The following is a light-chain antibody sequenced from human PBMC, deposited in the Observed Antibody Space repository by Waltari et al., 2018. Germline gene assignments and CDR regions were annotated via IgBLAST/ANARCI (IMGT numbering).Light chain of an antibody. V-gene: IGKV1-39*01. CDR2: AAS. J-gene: IGKJ4*01. Sequence: DIQMTQSPSSLSASVGDRVTMTCRASQSISNYLNWYQQKPGKAPNLLIYAASSLQSGVPSRFSGSGSGTDFSLTISSLQPEDLATYYCQQYNQWPLTFGRGTKVEIK. CDR1: QSISNY. CDR3: QQYNQWPLT.